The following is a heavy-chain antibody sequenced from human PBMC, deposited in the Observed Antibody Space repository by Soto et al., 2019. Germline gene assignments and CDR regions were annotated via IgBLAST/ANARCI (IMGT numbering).Heavy chain of an antibody. CDR1: GFTFRSYG. Sequence: QMQLVESGGGVVQPGRSLRLSCAASGFTFRSYGIHWVRKAPGKGLEWVALIWFDGSKKYYVDSVKARFAVSSDNSKNTLYMQMNSLRVEDTAVYYCARDRLVPYGYGMDVWGQGTTVTVSS. D-gene: IGHD2-2*01. CDR3: ARDRLVPYGYGMDV. V-gene: IGHV3-33*01. J-gene: IGHJ6*02. CDR2: IWFDGSKK.